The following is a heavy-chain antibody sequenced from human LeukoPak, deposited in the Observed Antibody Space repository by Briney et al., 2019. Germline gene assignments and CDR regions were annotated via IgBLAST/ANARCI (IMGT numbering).Heavy chain of an antibody. D-gene: IGHD2-2*01. J-gene: IGHJ3*02. CDR1: GDSISSGFYY. V-gene: IGHV4-31*03. CDR2: IYSSGST. CDR3: ARQEVVPAAKFDAFDI. Sequence: SETLSLTCTVSGDSISSGFYYWSWIRQPPGRGLEWIGYIYSSGSTYYNPSLKSRVTISVDTSKNQFSLKLSSVTVADTAVYYCARQEVVPAAKFDAFDIWGQGTMVTVSS.